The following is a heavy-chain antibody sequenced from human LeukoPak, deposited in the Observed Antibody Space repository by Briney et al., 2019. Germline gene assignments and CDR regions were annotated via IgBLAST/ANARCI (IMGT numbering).Heavy chain of an antibody. CDR2: INPSGGST. D-gene: IGHD2-2*01. CDR3: ASSIGPYTSNDY. V-gene: IGHV1-46*01. CDR1: GYTFTSYY. Sequence: ASVKVSCKASGYTFTSYYMHWVRQAPGQGPEWMGIINPSGGSTSYAQKFQGRVTMTRGMSTSTVYMELSSLRSEDTAVYYCASSIGPYTSNDYWGQGTLVTVSS. J-gene: IGHJ4*02.